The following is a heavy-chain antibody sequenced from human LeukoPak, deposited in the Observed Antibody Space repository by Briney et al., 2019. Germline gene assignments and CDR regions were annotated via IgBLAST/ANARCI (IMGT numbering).Heavy chain of an antibody. D-gene: IGHD3-3*01. CDR1: GGSISSYY. CDR2: IYYSGST. CDR3: ARVSYITIFGVVITPGAFDI. V-gene: IGHV4-59*12. J-gene: IGHJ3*02. Sequence: SETLSLTCTVSGGSISSYYWSWIRQPPGKGLEWIGYIYYSGSTNYNPSLKSRVTMSVDTSKNQFSLKLSSVTAADTAVYYCARVSYITIFGVVITPGAFDIWGQGTMVTVSS.